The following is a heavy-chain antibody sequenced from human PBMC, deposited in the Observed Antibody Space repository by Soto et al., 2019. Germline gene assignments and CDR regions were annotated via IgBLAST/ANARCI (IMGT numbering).Heavy chain of an antibody. Sequence: PGGSLRLSCAASGFTFSSYGMHWVRQAPGKGLEWVAVISYDGSNKYYADSVKGRFTISRDNSKNTLYLQMNSLRAEDTAVYYCAKDGLRGNYCTNGVCYIDYWGQGTLVTVSS. CDR1: GFTFSSYG. J-gene: IGHJ4*02. V-gene: IGHV3-30*18. D-gene: IGHD2-8*01. CDR3: AKDGLRGNYCTNGVCYIDY. CDR2: ISYDGSNK.